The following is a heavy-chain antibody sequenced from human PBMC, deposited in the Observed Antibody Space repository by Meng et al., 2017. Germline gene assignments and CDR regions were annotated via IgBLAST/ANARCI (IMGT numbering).Heavy chain of an antibody. CDR2: INTNTGNP. CDR1: GYPFTSYA. J-gene: IGHJ4*02. D-gene: IGHD1-26*01. CDR3: AREGRVDFDY. Sequence: QVAVVQCGSELKKPAASVKVSCKASGYPFTSYAMNWARQAPGQGLEWMGWINTNTGNPTYAQGFTGRFVFSLDTSVSTAYLQISSLKAEDTAVYYCAREGRVDFDYWGQGTLVTVSS. V-gene: IGHV7-4-1*02.